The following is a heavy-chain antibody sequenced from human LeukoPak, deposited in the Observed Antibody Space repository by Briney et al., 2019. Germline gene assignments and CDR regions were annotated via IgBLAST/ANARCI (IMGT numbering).Heavy chain of an antibody. CDR1: GGTFSSYA. CDR3: AGGMVVTATPFDY. CDR2: IIPIFGIA. D-gene: IGHD2-21*02. Sequence: GASVKVSCKASGGTFSSYAISWVRQAPGQGLEWMGRIIPIFGIANYAQKFQGRDTITADKSTSTAYMELSSLRSEDTAVYYCAGGMVVTATPFDYWGQGTLVTVSS. J-gene: IGHJ4*02. V-gene: IGHV1-69*04.